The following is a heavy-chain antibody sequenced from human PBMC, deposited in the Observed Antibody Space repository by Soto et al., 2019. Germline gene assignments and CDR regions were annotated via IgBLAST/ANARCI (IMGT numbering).Heavy chain of an antibody. CDR2: ISGSGGST. CDR3: AKVDEIRGYSGYGPLDD. D-gene: IGHD5-12*01. J-gene: IGHJ4*02. V-gene: IGHV3-23*01. Sequence: GGSLRLSCAASGFTFSSYAMSWVRQAPGKGLEWVSAISGSGGSTYYADSVKGRFTISRDNSKNTLYLQMNSLRAEDTAVYYCAKVDEIRGYSGYGPLDDWGQGTLVTVSS. CDR1: GFTFSSYA.